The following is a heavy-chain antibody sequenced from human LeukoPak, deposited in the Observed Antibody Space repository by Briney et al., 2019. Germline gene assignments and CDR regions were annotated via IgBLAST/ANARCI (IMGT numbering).Heavy chain of an antibody. Sequence: GGSLRLSCAASGFTFDDYGINWVRQAPGKGLEWVAGINWNGGSTGYAESVRGRFTISRDHAKKSLYLQMNSLRAQDTALYYCARVKRGRAAAGTYYYYGMHVWGQGTTVSVSS. CDR1: GFTFDDYG. CDR3: ARVKRGRAAAGTYYYYGMHV. J-gene: IGHJ6*01. V-gene: IGHV3-20*04. CDR2: INWNGGST. D-gene: IGHD6-13*01.